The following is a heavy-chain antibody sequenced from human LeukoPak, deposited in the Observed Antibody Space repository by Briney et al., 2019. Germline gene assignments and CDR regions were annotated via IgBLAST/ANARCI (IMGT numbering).Heavy chain of an antibody. CDR2: IYSGGST. CDR3: ASWQWPSPDAFDI. V-gene: IGHV3-53*05. J-gene: IGHJ3*02. Sequence: GGSLRLSRAASGFTVSGNYMTWVRQAPGKGLEWVSLIYSGGSTYYADSVRGRFTVSRDNSKNTLYLQMNSLRAEDTAVYYCASWQWPSPDAFDIWGQGTMVTVSS. D-gene: IGHD6-19*01. CDR1: GFTVSGNY.